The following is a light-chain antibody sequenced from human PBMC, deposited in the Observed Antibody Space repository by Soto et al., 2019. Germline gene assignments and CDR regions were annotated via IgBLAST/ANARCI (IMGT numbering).Light chain of an antibody. Sequence: QTALTQPPSASGSRGQIVTISCTGSSSDFGGSDYVSWYQQHPGKAPKLMIYGVNKRPSAVPDRFSGSKSGYTASLTVSGLQTDDEAEYYCSSYACSNKYVFGTGTKVTVL. CDR2: GVN. V-gene: IGLV2-8*01. CDR3: SSYACSNKYV. J-gene: IGLJ1*01. CDR1: SSDFGGSDY.